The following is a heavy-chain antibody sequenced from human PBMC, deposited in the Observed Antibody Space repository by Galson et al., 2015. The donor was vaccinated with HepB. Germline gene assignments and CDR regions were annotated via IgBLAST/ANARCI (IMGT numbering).Heavy chain of an antibody. D-gene: IGHD3-16*01. J-gene: IGHJ1*01. Sequence: QSGAEVKKPGESLRISCETSGYTFRNYWITWVRQMPGKGLEWMGTIDPSDSQIYYSPSFQGHVTISADTSISTAYLQWSSLTASDTAMYYCARQWGGAKWGQGTLVTVSS. V-gene: IGHV5-10-1*01. CDR3: ARQWGGAK. CDR1: GYTFRNYW. CDR2: IDPSDSQI.